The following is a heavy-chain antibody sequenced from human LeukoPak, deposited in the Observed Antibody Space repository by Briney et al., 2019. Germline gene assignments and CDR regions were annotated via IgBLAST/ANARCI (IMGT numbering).Heavy chain of an antibody. D-gene: IGHD3-16*01. J-gene: IGHJ3*02. CDR2: IYYSGST. CDR1: GGSISSYY. CDR3: ARGPIWVFDI. V-gene: IGHV4-59*01. Sequence: SETLSLTCTVSGGSISSYYWSWLRQPPGKGLEWIGYIYYSGSTNYNPSLKSRVTISVDTSKNQFSLKLSSVTAADTAVYYCARGPIWVFDIWGHGTMVTVSS.